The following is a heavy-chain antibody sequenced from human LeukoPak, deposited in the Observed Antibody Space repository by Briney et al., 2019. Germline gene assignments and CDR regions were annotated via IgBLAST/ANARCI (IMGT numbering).Heavy chain of an antibody. CDR2: ISYSGTT. CDR1: DGSISSYY. D-gene: IGHD2-2*01. CDR3: ARGPAALYMDV. J-gene: IGHJ6*03. Sequence: SETLSLTCTVSDGSISSYYWSWIRQPPGKGLEWIGYISYSGTTNYSPSLKSRVTISVDTSKNQFSLKLSSVTAADTAVYYCARGPAALYMDVWGKGTTVTISS. V-gene: IGHV4-59*01.